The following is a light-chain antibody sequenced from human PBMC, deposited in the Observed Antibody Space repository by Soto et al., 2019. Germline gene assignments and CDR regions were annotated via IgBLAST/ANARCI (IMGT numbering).Light chain of an antibody. CDR2: GAS. CDR1: QSVSSN. J-gene: IGKJ5*01. V-gene: IGKV3-20*01. CDR3: QQYGSSPPT. Sequence: EIVMTQSPATLSLSPGERATLSCRASQSVSSNLAWYQQKPGQAPRLLIYGASSRATGIPDRFSGSGSGTDFTLTISRLEPEDFAVYYCQQYGSSPPTFGQGTRLEI.